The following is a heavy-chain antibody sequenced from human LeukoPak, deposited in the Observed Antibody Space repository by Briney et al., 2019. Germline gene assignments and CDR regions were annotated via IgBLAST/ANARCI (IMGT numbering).Heavy chain of an antibody. D-gene: IGHD3-22*01. CDR2: ISAYNGNT. J-gene: IGHJ4*02. CDR1: GYAFTSYG. V-gene: IGHV1-18*01. Sequence: ASVKASCKASGYAFTSYGISWVRQAPGQGLEWMGWISAYNGNTNYAQKLQGRVTMTTDTSTSEAYMELRSLRSDDTAVYYCARGLGGTENYYYDSSGYYFDDYWGQGTLVTVSS. CDR3: ARGLGGTENYYYDSSGYYFDDY.